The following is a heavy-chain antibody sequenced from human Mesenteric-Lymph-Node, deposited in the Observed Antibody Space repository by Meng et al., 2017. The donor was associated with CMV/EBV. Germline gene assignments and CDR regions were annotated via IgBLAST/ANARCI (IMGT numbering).Heavy chain of an antibody. D-gene: IGHD3-3*01. CDR3: ARGVGGYDFWSGYWVDYYYYGMDV. Sequence: ASVKVSCKASGYTFTSYDINWVRQATGQGLEWMGWMNPNSGNTGYAQKFQGRVTITRNTSISTAYMELSSLRSEDTAVYYCARGVGGYDFWSGYWVDYYYYGMDVWGQGTTVTVSS. CDR1: GYTFTSYD. V-gene: IGHV1-8*03. CDR2: MNPNSGNT. J-gene: IGHJ6*02.